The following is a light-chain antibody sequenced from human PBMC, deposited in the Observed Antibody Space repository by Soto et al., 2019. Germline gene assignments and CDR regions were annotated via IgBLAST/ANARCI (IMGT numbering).Light chain of an antibody. J-gene: IGKJ1*01. V-gene: IGKV3-20*01. CDR1: QSVTSDY. Sequence: DIVLTQSPGTLSLSPGERATLSCRASQSVTSDYLAWYQQKPGQAPRALIYGASKRATGTPDRFSGSGSGTDFTLTIRRLEPEDFALYYCQQYGRSTWTFGQGTKV. CDR2: GAS. CDR3: QQYGRSTWT.